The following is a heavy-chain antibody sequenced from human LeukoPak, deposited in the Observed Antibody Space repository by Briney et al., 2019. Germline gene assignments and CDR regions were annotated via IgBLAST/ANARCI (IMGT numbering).Heavy chain of an antibody. V-gene: IGHV3-74*01. J-gene: IGHJ4*02. CDR2: INSDGSST. CDR1: GFTFSSYW. Sequence: GGSLRLSCAASGFTFSSYWMHWVRQAPGKGLVWVSRINSDGSSTSYADSVKGRFTISRDNAKNTLYLQMNSLRAEDTAVYYCAREDEMGGQPAIFDYWGQGTLVTVSS. CDR3: AREDEMGGQPAIFDY. D-gene: IGHD5-24*01.